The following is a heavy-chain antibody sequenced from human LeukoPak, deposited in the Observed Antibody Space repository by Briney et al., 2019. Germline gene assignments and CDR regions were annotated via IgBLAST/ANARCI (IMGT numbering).Heavy chain of an antibody. CDR3: ARVLWGSGYYWFDY. D-gene: IGHD3-22*01. J-gene: IGHJ4*02. Sequence: SETLSLTCTVSGGSISSYYWSWIRQPPGKGLEWIGYIYYSGSTNYNPSLKSRVTISVDTSKNRFSLKLSSVTAADTAVYYCARVLWGSGYYWFDYWGQGTLVTVSS. CDR1: GGSISSYY. CDR2: IYYSGST. V-gene: IGHV4-59*01.